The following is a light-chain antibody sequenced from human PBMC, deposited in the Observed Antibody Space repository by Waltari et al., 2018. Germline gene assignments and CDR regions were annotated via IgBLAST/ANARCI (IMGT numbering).Light chain of an antibody. CDR2: WAS. V-gene: IGKV4-1*01. CDR3: QQYYNTPFT. CDR1: QSVLHSSNNQNA. Sequence: DIVMTQSPDSLAVSLGERATINCKSSQSVLHSSNNQNALAWYQQKPGQTPNLLIYWASTRESGVPDLFSDSGSGTDFTLTISSLQAEDVAVYYCQQYYNTPFTFGPGTRVDIK. J-gene: IGKJ3*01.